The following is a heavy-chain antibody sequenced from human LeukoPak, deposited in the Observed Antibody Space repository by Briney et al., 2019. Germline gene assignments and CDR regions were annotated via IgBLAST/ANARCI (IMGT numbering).Heavy chain of an antibody. D-gene: IGHD3-10*01. CDR3: AREVTMVRGVAYMDV. Sequence: PSETLSLTCTVSGGSISNKYWSWIRQPPGKGLEWIGYIYYSGSTNYNPSLKSRVTILVDTSKNQFSLKLSSVTAADTAVYYCAREVTMVRGVAYMDVWGKGTTVTISS. J-gene: IGHJ6*03. V-gene: IGHV4-59*08. CDR1: GGSISNKY. CDR2: IYYSGST.